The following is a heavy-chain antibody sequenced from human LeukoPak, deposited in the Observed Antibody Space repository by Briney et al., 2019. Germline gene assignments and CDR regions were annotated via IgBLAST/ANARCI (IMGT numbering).Heavy chain of an antibody. D-gene: IGHD1-26*01. Sequence: GGSLRLSCAASGFTFSNYAMSWVRQAPGKGLEWVSAISGSASSTYHADSVKGRFTLSRDNSKNTLYLQMNSLRAEDTAVYYCARRSYYDLDYFDYWGQGTLVTVSS. CDR2: ISGSASST. V-gene: IGHV3-23*01. J-gene: IGHJ4*02. CDR3: ARRSYYDLDYFDY. CDR1: GFTFSNYA.